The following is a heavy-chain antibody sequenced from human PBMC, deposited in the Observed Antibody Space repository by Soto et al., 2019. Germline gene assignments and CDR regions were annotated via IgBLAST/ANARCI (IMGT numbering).Heavy chain of an antibody. CDR3: ARAGDNWNAIDY. D-gene: IGHD1-1*01. CDR1: VGSISSGGYS. V-gene: IGHV4-30-2*01. J-gene: IGHJ4*02. Sequence: QTLSLTCSVSVGSISSGGYSWRWILQPPGKGLEWIGYIYHSGSTYYNPSLKSRVTISVDRSKNQFSLKLSSVTAADTAVYDCARAGDNWNAIDYWGQGTLVTVSS. CDR2: IYHSGST.